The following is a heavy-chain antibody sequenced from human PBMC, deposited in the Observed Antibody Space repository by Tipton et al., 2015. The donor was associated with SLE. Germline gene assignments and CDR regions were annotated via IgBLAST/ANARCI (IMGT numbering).Heavy chain of an antibody. CDR1: GFTFSSYA. D-gene: IGHD3-3*01. Sequence: SLRLSCAASGFTFSSYAMSWVRQAPGIGLEWVSAITGSGDRTYYIDSVKGRFTISRDNSKNSLYLQMNGLRAEDTAVYYCARSPVDYWNGYSAWGQGTLVAVSS. J-gene: IGHJ4*02. V-gene: IGHV3-23*01. CDR2: ITGSGDRT. CDR3: ARSPVDYWNGYSA.